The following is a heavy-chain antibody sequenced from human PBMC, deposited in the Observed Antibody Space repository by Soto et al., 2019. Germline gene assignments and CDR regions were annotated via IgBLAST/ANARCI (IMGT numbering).Heavy chain of an antibody. V-gene: IGHV3-73*01. J-gene: IGHJ4*02. CDR2: IRAKAYSYAT. CDR3: TRHSVDY. CDR1: GFTFSDAA. Sequence: GGSLRLSCAASGFTFSDAALHWVRQASGKGLEWVGRIRAKAYSYATAYAASVKGRFTISRDDSKNTAYLQMNSLKTEDTAVYYCTRHSVDYWGQGTLVTVSS.